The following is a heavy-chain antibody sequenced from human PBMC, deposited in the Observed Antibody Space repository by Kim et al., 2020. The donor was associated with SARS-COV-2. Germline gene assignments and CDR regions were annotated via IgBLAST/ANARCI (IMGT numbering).Heavy chain of an antibody. J-gene: IGHJ4*02. CDR3: ARDDSLGGFDG. CDR2: IYYGGNT. V-gene: IGHV4-31*03. D-gene: IGHD7-27*01. Sequence: SETLSLTCTVSGASITSGGYYWNWIRQQPGKGLEWIGSIYYGGNTHYIPSLKSRLTISVDTSKNHFSLNLNSATAADTAVYYCARDDSLGGFDGWGQGILVTVSA. CDR1: GASITSGGYY.